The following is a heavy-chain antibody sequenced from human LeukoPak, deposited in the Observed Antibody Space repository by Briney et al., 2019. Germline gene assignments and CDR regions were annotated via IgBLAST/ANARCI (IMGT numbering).Heavy chain of an antibody. V-gene: IGHV4-59*08. CDR2: IYSSGST. Sequence: SETLSLTCTVSGGSISNYYWSWIRQPPGKGLEWIGYIYSSGSTNYNPSLKSRVTISLDTPKNQFSLKLTSVTAADTAVYYCARHSSSSRGWFDPWGQGTLVTVSS. CDR3: ARHSSSSRGWFDP. D-gene: IGHD6-6*01. CDR1: GGSISNYY. J-gene: IGHJ5*02.